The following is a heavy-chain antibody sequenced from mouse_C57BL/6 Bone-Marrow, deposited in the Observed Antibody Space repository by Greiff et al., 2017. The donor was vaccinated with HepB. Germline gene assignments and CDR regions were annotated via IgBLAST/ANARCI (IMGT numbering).Heavy chain of an antibody. V-gene: IGHV7-1*01. Sequence: EVKLVESGGGLVQSGRSLRLSCATSGFTFSDFYMEWVRQAPGKGLEWIAASRNKANDYTTEYSASVKGRFIVSRDTSQSILYLQMNALRAEDTAIYYCARDARITTVVPYWYFDVWGTGTTVTVSS. J-gene: IGHJ1*03. CDR3: ARDARITTVVPYWYFDV. CDR2: SRNKANDYTT. D-gene: IGHD1-1*01. CDR1: GFTFSDFY.